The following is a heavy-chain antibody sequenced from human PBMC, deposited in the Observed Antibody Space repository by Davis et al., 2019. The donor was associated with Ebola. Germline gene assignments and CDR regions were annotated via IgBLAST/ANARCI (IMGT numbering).Heavy chain of an antibody. J-gene: IGHJ6*02. V-gene: IGHV3-23*01. Sequence: PGGSLRLSCAASGFTFSSYAMSWVRQAPGKGLEWVSAISGSGGSTYYADSVKGRFTISRDNSKNTLYLQMNSLRAEDTAVYYCARDTAHVVGQDLFYYYYGMDVWGQGTTVTVSS. CDR2: ISGSGGST. CDR3: ARDTAHVVGQDLFYYYYGMDV. CDR1: GFTFSSYA. D-gene: IGHD2-2*01.